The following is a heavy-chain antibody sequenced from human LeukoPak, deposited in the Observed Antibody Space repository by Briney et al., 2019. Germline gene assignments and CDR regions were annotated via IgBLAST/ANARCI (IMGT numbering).Heavy chain of an antibody. CDR3: ARVQVVVVAANWFDP. CDR1: GYSFTSYW. V-gene: IGHV5-51*01. Sequence: GESLKISCKGSGYSFTSYWIGWVRQMPGKGLEWMGIIYPGDSDTRYSPSFQGQVTISADKSISTAYLQWSSLKASDTAMYYCARVQVVVVAANWFDPWGQGTLVTLSS. D-gene: IGHD2-15*01. CDR2: IYPGDSDT. J-gene: IGHJ5*02.